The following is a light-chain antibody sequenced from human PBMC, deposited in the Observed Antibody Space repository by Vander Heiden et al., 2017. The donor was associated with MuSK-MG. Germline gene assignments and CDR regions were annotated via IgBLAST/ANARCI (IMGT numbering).Light chain of an antibody. CDR1: QSISTY. V-gene: IGKV1-39*01. CDR3: QQNDSLLLYT. J-gene: IGKJ2*01. CDR2: AAS. Sequence: DIQMTQSPSSLSASVGDRVTITCRASQSISTYLNWYQQKPGKAPQLLIFAASSLQSGVPSRFSGSGYGSDFTLTISSRQPEDFATYYCQQNDSLLLYTFGQGTKLXIK.